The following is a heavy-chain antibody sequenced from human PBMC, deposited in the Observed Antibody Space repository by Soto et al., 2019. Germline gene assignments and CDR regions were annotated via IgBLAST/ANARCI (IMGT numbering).Heavy chain of an antibody. CDR1: GGSFSSFG. CDR3: AREGSGYNL. V-gene: IGHV1-69*13. Sequence: SVKVSCKASGGSFSSFGISWVRQAPGQGLEWMGGIIPVFGRPNYAQRFRGRLTITADESTNTVYLELIDLRSEDTAVYYCAREGSGYNLWGQGTQVTAPQ. CDR2: IIPVFGRP. D-gene: IGHD5-12*01. J-gene: IGHJ1*01.